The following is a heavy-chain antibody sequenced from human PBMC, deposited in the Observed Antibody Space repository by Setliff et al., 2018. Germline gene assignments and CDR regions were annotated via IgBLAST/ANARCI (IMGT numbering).Heavy chain of an antibody. CDR3: ARDLYSSGWYGIDYYYYYGMDV. CDR1: GYTFTDYY. D-gene: IGHD6-19*01. V-gene: IGHV1-69-2*01. J-gene: IGHJ6*02. CDR2: VDPEDGET. Sequence: ASVKVSCKASGYTFTDYYMHWVQQAPGKGLEWMGRVDPEDGETIYAQKLQGRVTMTTDTSTSTAYMELRSLRSDDTAVYYCARDLYSSGWYGIDYYYYYGMDVWGQGTTVTVSS.